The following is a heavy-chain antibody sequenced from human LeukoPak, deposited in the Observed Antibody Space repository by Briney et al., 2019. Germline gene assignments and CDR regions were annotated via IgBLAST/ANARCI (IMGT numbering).Heavy chain of an antibody. J-gene: IGHJ4*02. CDR3: AREVYDSSAYYYLAFDY. CDR2: INTNTGNP. CDR1: GYTFTRYA. V-gene: IGHV7-4-1*02. Sequence: ASVKVSFKASGYTFTRYAMNWMRQAPGQGLEWMGWINTNTGNPTYAQGFTGRFVFSLDTSVSTAYLQISSLKAEDTAVYYCAREVYDSSAYYYLAFDYWGQGTLVTVSS. D-gene: IGHD3-22*01.